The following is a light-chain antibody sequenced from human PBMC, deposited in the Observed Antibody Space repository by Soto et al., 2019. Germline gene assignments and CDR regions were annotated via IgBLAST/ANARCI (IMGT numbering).Light chain of an antibody. Sequence: EIVMTQSPATLSLSPVERATLSCRASQSVNSYLAWYQQKCGQAPRLLIYDTSNRATGIPDRFSGSGSGTDFTLTISSLEPEDFAVYYCQQRSSWPTFGQGTRLEIK. CDR2: DTS. CDR3: QQRSSWPT. CDR1: QSVNSY. J-gene: IGKJ2*01. V-gene: IGKV3-11*01.